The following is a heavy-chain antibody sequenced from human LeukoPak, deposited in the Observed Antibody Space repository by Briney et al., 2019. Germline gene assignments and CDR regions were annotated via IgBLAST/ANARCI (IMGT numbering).Heavy chain of an antibody. Sequence: ASVKVSCKASGYTFTGYYMHWVRQAPGQGLEWMGWINPNSGGTNYAQKFQGWVTMTRDTSISTAYMELSRLRSDDTAVYYCARGSFSSSHYYYYGMDVWGQGTTVTVSS. CDR2: INPNSGGT. V-gene: IGHV1-2*04. CDR1: GYTFTGYY. J-gene: IGHJ6*02. D-gene: IGHD6-13*01. CDR3: ARGSFSSSHYYYYGMDV.